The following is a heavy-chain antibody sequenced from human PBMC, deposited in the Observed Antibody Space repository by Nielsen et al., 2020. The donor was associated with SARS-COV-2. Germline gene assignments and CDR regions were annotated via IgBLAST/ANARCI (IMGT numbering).Heavy chain of an antibody. D-gene: IGHD3-3*01. CDR1: GYTFISYD. CDR2: MNLNSGNT. J-gene: IGHJ6*02. V-gene: IGHV1-8*01. Sequence: ASVQVSCKASGYTFISYDINWLRQATGQGLEWMGWMNLNSGNTGQAQKFQGSVTMTSNTSISTAYMELSSLRSEDTAVYYCAKEQITIPFLGVGYYYYGMDVWGQGSTVTVSS. CDR3: AKEQITIPFLGVGYYYYGMDV.